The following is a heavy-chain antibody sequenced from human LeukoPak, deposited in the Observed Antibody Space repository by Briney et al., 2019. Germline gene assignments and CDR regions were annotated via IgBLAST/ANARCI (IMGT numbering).Heavy chain of an antibody. D-gene: IGHD6-19*01. CDR3: AKGIYSSGWSYFDY. Sequence: PGGSLRPSCAPSEFTFRNSAMSWVRKAPGRGRRWSPPLSGSGITTYYADSVKGRFTISRDNSKNTLYLQMNSLRAEDTAVYYCAKGIYSSGWSYFDYWGHGTLVTVSS. CDR2: LSGSGITT. J-gene: IGHJ4*01. V-gene: IGHV3-23*01. CDR1: EFTFRNSA.